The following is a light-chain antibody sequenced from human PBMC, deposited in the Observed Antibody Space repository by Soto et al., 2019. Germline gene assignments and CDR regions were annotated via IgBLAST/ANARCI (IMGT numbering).Light chain of an antibody. V-gene: IGLV1-40*01. Sequence: QSVPTQPPSVSWAPGQRVTISCTGSSSNIGAGYDVHWYQQLPGTAPQLLIYGNSKRPSGVPDRFSGSKSGTSASLAITGLQAEEDADYYCQSYDSSRSVVFGGGTKLTVL. CDR3: QSYDSSRSVV. CDR2: GNS. CDR1: SSNIGAGYD. J-gene: IGLJ2*01.